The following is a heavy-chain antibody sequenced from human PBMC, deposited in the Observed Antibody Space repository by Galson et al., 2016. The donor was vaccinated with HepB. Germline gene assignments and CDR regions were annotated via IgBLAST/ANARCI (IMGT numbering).Heavy chain of an antibody. J-gene: IGHJ4*02. Sequence: SLRLSCAASGFTLSSYGMHWVRQAPGKGLEWVAFISYDGSNKKYADSVEGRFTISRDNSKKTLYLQMNSLRAEDTAVYYCAKDGRIYCSSASCHDHFHYWGQGTLVTVSS. V-gene: IGHV3-30*18. CDR3: AKDGRIYCSSASCHDHFHY. D-gene: IGHD2-2*01. CDR1: GFTLSSYG. CDR2: ISYDGSNK.